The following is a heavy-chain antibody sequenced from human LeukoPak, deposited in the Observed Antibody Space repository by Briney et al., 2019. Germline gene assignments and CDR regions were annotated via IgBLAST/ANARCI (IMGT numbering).Heavy chain of an antibody. V-gene: IGHV1-69*13. J-gene: IGHJ3*02. CDR1: GGTFSSYA. Sequence: GASVKVSCKVSGGTFSSYAISWVRQAPGQGLEWMGGIIPIFGTANYAQKFQGRVTITADESTSTAYMELSSLRSEDTAVYYCARRDSSWYIAFDIWGQGTMVTVSS. CDR2: IIPIFGTA. D-gene: IGHD6-13*01. CDR3: ARRDSSWYIAFDI.